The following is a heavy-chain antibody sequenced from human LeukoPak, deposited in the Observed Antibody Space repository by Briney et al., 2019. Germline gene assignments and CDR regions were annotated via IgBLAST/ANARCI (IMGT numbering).Heavy chain of an antibody. J-gene: IGHJ4*02. V-gene: IGHV1-2*02. CDR2: INPNSGGT. D-gene: IGHD1-1*01. Sequence: ASVKVSCKASGYTFTGYYMHWVRQAPGQGLEWRGWINPNSGGTNYAQKFQGRVTMTRDTSISTAYMELSRLRSDDTAFYYCASDPRGTGTPSNWGQGTLVTVSS. CDR1: GYTFTGYY. CDR3: ASDPRGTGTPSN.